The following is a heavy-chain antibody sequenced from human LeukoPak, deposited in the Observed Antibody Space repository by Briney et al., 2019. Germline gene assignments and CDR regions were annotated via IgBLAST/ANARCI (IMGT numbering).Heavy chain of an antibody. CDR1: GGTFSSYA. CDR3: ARDRGRLGYGDY. CDR2: IIPIFGTA. J-gene: IGHJ4*02. Sequence: EASVKVSCKASGGTFSSYAISWVRQAPGQGLEWMGGIIPIFGTANYAQKFQGRVTITADESTSTAYMELSSLRSEDTAVYYCARDRGRLGYGDYWGQGTLVTVSS. V-gene: IGHV1-69*13. D-gene: IGHD5-12*01.